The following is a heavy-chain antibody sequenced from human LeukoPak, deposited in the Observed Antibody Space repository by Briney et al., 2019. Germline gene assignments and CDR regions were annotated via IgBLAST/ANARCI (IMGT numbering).Heavy chain of an antibody. V-gene: IGHV4-59*01. J-gene: IGHJ4*02. D-gene: IGHD6-25*01. CDR2: IYYSGST. Sequence: PSETLSLTCTVSGGSISSYYWSWIRQPPGKGLEWIGYIYYSGSTNYTPSLNSRVTISVDTSKNQFSLKLSSVTAADTAVYYCARQYSSALGSDFDYWGQGTLVTVSS. CDR1: GGSISSYY. CDR3: ARQYSSALGSDFDY.